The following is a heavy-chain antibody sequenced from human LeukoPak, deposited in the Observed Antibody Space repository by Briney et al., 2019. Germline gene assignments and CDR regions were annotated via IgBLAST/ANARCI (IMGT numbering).Heavy chain of an antibody. J-gene: IGHJ4*02. CDR2: IYYSGST. D-gene: IGHD5-12*01. Sequence: NTSETLSLTCTVSGGSISSYYWSWIRQPPGKGLEWIGYIYYSGSTNYNPSLKSRVTISVDTSKNQFSLKLSSVIAADTAVYYCAGDSGYWGYFDYWGQGTLVTVSS. CDR1: GGSISSYY. V-gene: IGHV4-59*01. CDR3: AGDSGYWGYFDY.